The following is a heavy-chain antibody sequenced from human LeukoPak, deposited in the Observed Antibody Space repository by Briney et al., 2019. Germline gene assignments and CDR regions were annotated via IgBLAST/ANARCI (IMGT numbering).Heavy chain of an antibody. CDR3: ARNPRDGHTFVY. V-gene: IGHV4-4*02. CDR1: GGSINSINW. J-gene: IGHJ4*02. Sequence: PSGTLSLTCAVSGGSINSINWWSWVRHPPGQGLEWIGEMYHTGGFNYNPSLKSRFTISLDKSQNQSSLSLSSVTAADTAVYYCARNPRDGHTFVYWGQGTLVTVSS. CDR2: MYHTGGF.